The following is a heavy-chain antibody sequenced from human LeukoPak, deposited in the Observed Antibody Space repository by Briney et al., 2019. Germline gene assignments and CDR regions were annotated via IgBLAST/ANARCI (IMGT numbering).Heavy chain of an antibody. D-gene: IGHD1-20*01. CDR3: AKDFRVPNWYNWNDGTFDY. CDR2: ISGSGGST. V-gene: IGHV3-23*01. J-gene: IGHJ4*02. Sequence: GGSLRLSCAASGFTFSSYAMSWVRQAPGKGLEWVSAISGSGGSTYYADSVKGRFTISRDNSKNTLYLQMNSLRAEDTAVCYCAKDFRVPNWYNWNDGTFDYWGQGTLVTVSS. CDR1: GFTFSSYA.